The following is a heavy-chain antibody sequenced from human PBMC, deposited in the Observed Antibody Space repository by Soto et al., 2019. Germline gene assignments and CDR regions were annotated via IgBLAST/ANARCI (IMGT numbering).Heavy chain of an antibody. CDR1: GFSLSTSGVG. CDR2: IYWNDDK. J-gene: IGHJ4*02. Sequence: SGPTLVKPTPTLTLTCTFSGFSLSTSGVGVGWIRQPPGKALEWLALIYWNDDKRYSPSLKSRLTITKDTSKNQVVLTMTNMDPVDTATYYCAHSRSLMVYAMPNFDYWGQGTLVTVSS. V-gene: IGHV2-5*01. CDR3: AHSRSLMVYAMPNFDY. D-gene: IGHD2-8*01.